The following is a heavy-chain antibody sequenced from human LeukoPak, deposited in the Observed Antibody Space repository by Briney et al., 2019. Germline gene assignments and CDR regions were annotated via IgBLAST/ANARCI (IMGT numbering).Heavy chain of an antibody. D-gene: IGHD3-22*01. CDR3: ARENPSGYYNRPIDY. J-gene: IGHJ4*02. CDR1: GGSVSSGRYY. Sequence: SETLSLTCTVSGGSVSSGRYYWSWIRQPPGKGLEWIGYISYSGSTNYNPSLKSRATISVDTAKSQFSLKLNSVTAADTAVYYCARENPSGYYNRPIDYWGQGTLVTVSS. V-gene: IGHV4-61*01. CDR2: ISYSGST.